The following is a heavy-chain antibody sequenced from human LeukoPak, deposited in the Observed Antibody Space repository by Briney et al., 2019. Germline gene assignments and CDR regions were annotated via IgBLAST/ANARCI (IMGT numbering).Heavy chain of an antibody. D-gene: IGHD3-10*01. V-gene: IGHV4-4*07. CDR2: IYTSGST. Sequence: SETLSLTCTVSGGSISSYYWSWIRQPAGKGLEWIGRIYTSGSTYYNPSLKSRVTISVDTSKNQFSLKLSSVTAADTAVYYCARGGKLLWFGEWGQGTLVTVSS. J-gene: IGHJ4*02. CDR3: ARGGKLLWFGE. CDR1: GGSISSYY.